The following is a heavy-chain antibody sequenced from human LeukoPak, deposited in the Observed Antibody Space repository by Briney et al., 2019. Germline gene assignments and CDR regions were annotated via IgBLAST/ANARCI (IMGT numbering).Heavy chain of an antibody. CDR3: ARDRYCSSTSCYSWFDP. D-gene: IGHD2-2*01. CDR2: INSDGSST. V-gene: IGHV3-74*01. Sequence: PGGPLRLSCAASGFPFSSYWMHWVRQAPGRGRVWVSRINSDGSSTSYADSVKGRFTISRDNAKNTLYLQMNSLRAEDTAVYYCARDRYCSSTSCYSWFDPWGQGTLVTVSS. J-gene: IGHJ5*02. CDR1: GFPFSSYW.